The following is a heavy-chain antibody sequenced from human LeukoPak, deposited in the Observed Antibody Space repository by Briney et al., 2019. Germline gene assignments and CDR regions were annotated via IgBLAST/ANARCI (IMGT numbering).Heavy chain of an antibody. D-gene: IGHD6-13*01. CDR2: IRRDGSEK. CDR3: ARDGTAAGLYLDL. Sequence: PGGSLRLSCAVSGFTFSDYWMNWVRQAPGKGPEWVASIRRDGSEKTYVDSVKGRFSISRDNTKNSLSLQLNSLSGEGTAVYYFARDGTAAGLYLDLWGQGTLVTVSS. J-gene: IGHJ4*01. V-gene: IGHV3-7*01. CDR1: GFTFSDYW.